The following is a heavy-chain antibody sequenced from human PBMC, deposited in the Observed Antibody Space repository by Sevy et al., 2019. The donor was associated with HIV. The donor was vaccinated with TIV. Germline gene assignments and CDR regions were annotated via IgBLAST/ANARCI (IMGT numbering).Heavy chain of an antibody. CDR1: GCSISSYY. J-gene: IGHJ4*02. V-gene: IGHV4-59*01. D-gene: IGHD6-13*01. CDR3: AREDEAAADY. CDR2: IYYSGST. Sequence: SETLSLTCTASGCSISSYYWSWIRQPPGKGLEWIGYIYYSGSTNYHPSLKSRVTISVDTSKNQFSLKLSSVTAADTAVYYCAREDEAAADYWGQGTLVTVSS.